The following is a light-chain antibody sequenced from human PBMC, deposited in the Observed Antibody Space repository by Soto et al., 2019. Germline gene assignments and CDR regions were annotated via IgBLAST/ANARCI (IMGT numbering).Light chain of an antibody. V-gene: IGKV3-15*01. CDR1: QSVSSN. CDR3: QQYNNWPRT. Sequence: EIVMTQSPGTLSLSPGERATLSCRASQSVSSNLAWYQQKPGQAPRLLIYGASTRATGIPARFSGSGSGTEFTITISSLQSEDFAVYYCQQYNNWPRTFGQGTKVDIK. CDR2: GAS. J-gene: IGKJ1*01.